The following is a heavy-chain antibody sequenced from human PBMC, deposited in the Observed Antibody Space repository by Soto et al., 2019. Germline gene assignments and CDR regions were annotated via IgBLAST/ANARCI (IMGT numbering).Heavy chain of an antibody. CDR2: IYSGGST. Sequence: HPGGSLRLSCAASGFIVSSSYMNWVRQAPGKGLEWVSVIYSGGSTYYADSVQGRFTISRDNSKNTLYLQMNSLRAEDTAVYYCARERFVTAHPTYFEYWGQGTLVTVS. J-gene: IGHJ4*02. CDR1: GFIVSSSY. V-gene: IGHV3-53*01. D-gene: IGHD3-3*01. CDR3: ARERFVTAHPTYFEY.